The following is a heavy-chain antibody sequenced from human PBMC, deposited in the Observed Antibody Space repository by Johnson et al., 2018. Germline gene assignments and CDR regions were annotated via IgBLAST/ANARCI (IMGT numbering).Heavy chain of an antibody. CDR2: IWYDGSNT. J-gene: IGHJ6*02. CDR1: GFTFSSYG. Sequence: VQLVESGGGVVQPGRSLRLSCAASGFTFSSYGMHWVRQAPGKGLEWVAVIWYDGSNTYYADSVTGRFTISRDNAKNTLALQMNSLRAEDTDVYYGARDRVPAASIYYYYGMDVGGQGTTVTVSS. CDR3: ARDRVPAASIYYYYGMDV. D-gene: IGHD2-2*01. V-gene: IGHV3-33*01.